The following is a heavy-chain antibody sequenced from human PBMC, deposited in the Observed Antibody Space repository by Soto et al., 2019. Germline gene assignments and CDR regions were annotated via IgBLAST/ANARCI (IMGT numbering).Heavy chain of an antibody. CDR3: AKGAGDRLSLGMDV. Sequence: GGSLRLSCAASGFSISDYVMEWVRQAPGKGLEWVALISYDGSNTYYADSVKGRFTISRDNSKDTLFLQMTGLRREDTAVYYCAKGAGDRLSLGMDVWGQGTTVTVSS. J-gene: IGHJ6*02. CDR2: ISYDGSNT. D-gene: IGHD1-26*01. V-gene: IGHV3-30*18. CDR1: GFSISDYV.